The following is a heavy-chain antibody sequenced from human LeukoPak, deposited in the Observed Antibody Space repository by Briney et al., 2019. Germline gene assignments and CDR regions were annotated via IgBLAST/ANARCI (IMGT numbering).Heavy chain of an antibody. V-gene: IGHV4-59*01. CDR3: ARKGYYDSSGPFDY. CDR1: GGSISSYY. J-gene: IGHJ4*02. CDR2: IYYSGST. Sequence: PSETLSLTCTVSGGSISSYYWSWLRQPPGKGLEWIGYIYYSGSTNYNPSLKSRVTISVDTSKNQFSLKLSSVTAADTAVYYCARKGYYDSSGPFDYWGQGTLVTVSS. D-gene: IGHD3-22*01.